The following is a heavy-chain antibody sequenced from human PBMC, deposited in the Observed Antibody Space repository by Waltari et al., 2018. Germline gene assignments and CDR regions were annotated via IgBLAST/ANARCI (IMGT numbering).Heavy chain of an antibody. CDR3: ARGRGVTPFDY. V-gene: IGHV4-34*01. CDR2: INHSGST. D-gene: IGHD2-21*02. Sequence: QVQLQQWGAGLLKPSETLSLTCAVYGGSFSGYYWSWIRQPPGKGLEWIGEINHSGSTNYNPALKSRVTISVDTSKNQFSLKLSSVTAADTAVYYCARGRGVTPFDYWGQGTLVTVSS. CDR1: GGSFSGYY. J-gene: IGHJ4*02.